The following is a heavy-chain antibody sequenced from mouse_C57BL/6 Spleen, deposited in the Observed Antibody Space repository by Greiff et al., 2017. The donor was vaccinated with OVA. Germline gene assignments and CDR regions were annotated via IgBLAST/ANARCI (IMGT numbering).Heavy chain of an antibody. V-gene: IGHV7-3*01. CDR1: GFTFTDYY. J-gene: IGHJ4*01. D-gene: IGHD2-3*01. CDR3: ASSIYDGYYGYAMDY. CDR2: IRNKANGYTT. Sequence: EVKLVASGGGLVQPGGSLSLSCAASGFTFTDYYMSWVRQPPGKALEWLGFIRNKANGYTTEYSASVKGRFTISRDNSQSILYLQMNALRAEDSATYYCASSIYDGYYGYAMDYWGQGTSVTVSS.